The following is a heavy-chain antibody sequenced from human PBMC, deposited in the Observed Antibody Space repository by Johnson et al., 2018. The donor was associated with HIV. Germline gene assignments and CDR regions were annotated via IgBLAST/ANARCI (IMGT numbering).Heavy chain of an antibody. CDR3: SRDGESQQLPLGDAFDV. D-gene: IGHD6-13*01. Sequence: QVQLVESGGGVVQPGKSLRLSCAASGFTFSSYAMHWVRQAPGKGLEWVAVISYDGSNKYYADSVKGRFTISRDNSKNTLYLQMSSLKAEDTAMYYCSRDGESQQLPLGDAFDVWGQGTMVIVSS. CDR1: GFTFSSYA. CDR2: ISYDGSNK. V-gene: IGHV3-30-3*01. J-gene: IGHJ3*01.